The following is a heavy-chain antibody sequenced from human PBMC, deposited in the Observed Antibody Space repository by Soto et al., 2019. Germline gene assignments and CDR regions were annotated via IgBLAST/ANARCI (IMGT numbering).Heavy chain of an antibody. Sequence: PSVKVSCKASGYTFTGYYMHWVRQAPGQGLEWMGWINPNSGGTNYAQKFQGWVTMTRDTSISTAYMELSRLRSDDTAVYYCARASHDIVVVPAAMDRGGWFDPWGQGTLVTVSS. J-gene: IGHJ5*02. D-gene: IGHD2-2*01. V-gene: IGHV1-2*04. CDR1: GYTFTGYY. CDR3: ARASHDIVVVPAAMDRGGWFDP. CDR2: INPNSGGT.